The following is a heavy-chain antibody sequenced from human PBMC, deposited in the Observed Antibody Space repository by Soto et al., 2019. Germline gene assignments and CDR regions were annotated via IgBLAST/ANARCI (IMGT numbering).Heavy chain of an antibody. Sequence: GASVKVSCKASGYTFTSYGISWVRQAPGQGLEWMGWISAYNGNTNYAQKLQGRVTMTTDTSTSTAYMEMRSLRSDDTAVYYCATVTVGATTYYYYGMDVWGQGTTVTVSS. V-gene: IGHV1-18*01. CDR1: GYTFTSYG. D-gene: IGHD1-26*01. CDR3: ATVTVGATTYYYYGMDV. J-gene: IGHJ6*02. CDR2: ISAYNGNT.